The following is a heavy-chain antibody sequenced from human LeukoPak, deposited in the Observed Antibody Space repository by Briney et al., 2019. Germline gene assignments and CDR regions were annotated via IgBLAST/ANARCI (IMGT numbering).Heavy chain of an antibody. Sequence: QPGRSLRLSCAASGFSFSSYGVHWVRQTPGKGLEWVAVISYDGTNTYYADSVKGRFTISRDNSKNTLYLQMNSLRAEDTAVYYCAKDRGEWLTYFDYWGQGTLVTVSS. J-gene: IGHJ4*02. CDR1: GFSFSSYG. CDR2: ISYDGTNT. CDR3: AKDRGEWLTYFDY. V-gene: IGHV3-30*18. D-gene: IGHD3-16*01.